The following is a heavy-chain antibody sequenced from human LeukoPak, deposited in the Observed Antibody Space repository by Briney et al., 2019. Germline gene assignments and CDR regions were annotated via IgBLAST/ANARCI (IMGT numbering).Heavy chain of an antibody. CDR3: STLTSRGLSDS. V-gene: IGHV3-15*07. D-gene: IGHD1-20*01. CDR2: IKSKADGETI. CDR1: GFTFTNAW. Sequence: GGSLRLSCAASGFTFTNAWMNWVRQAPGKGLEWVGRIKSKADGETIDYAAPVKGRFTLSRDDSKNMLYLQMNSLKSEDTAVYYCSTLTSRGLSDSWGQGTLVTVSS. J-gene: IGHJ4*02.